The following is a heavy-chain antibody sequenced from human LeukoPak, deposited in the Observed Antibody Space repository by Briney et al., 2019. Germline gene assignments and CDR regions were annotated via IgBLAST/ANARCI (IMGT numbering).Heavy chain of an antibody. D-gene: IGHD3-22*01. V-gene: IGHV3-30*18. J-gene: IGHJ4*02. Sequence: GGSLRLSCAASGFTFSSYGMHWVRQAPGKGPEWVAVISYDGSNKYYADSVKGRFTISRDNSKNTLYLQMNSLRAEDTAVYYCAKVEYYDSSGYYPLDYWGQGTLVTVSS. CDR3: AKVEYYDSSGYYPLDY. CDR2: ISYDGSNK. CDR1: GFTFSSYG.